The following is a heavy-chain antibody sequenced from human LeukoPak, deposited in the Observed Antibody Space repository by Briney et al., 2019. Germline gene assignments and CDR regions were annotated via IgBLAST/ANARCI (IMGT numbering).Heavy chain of an antibody. CDR1: GFTFSDYY. V-gene: IGHV3-11*01. CDR3: ARDIVVVPAAIENGMDV. J-gene: IGHJ6*02. D-gene: IGHD2-2*01. Sequence: GGSLRLSCAASGFTFSDYYMSWIRQAPGKGLEWVSYISSSGSTIYYADSVKGRFTISRDNAKNSLYLQMNSLRAEDTAVYYCARDIVVVPAAIENGMDVWGQGNTVTVSS. CDR2: ISSSGSTI.